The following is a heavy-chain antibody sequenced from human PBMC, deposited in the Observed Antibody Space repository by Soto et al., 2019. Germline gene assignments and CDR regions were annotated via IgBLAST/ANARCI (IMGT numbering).Heavy chain of an antibody. D-gene: IGHD6-19*01. CDR3: ARDKTNIGGSGTHYYYGMDV. CDR1: GGSISSGCYS. J-gene: IGHJ6*02. CDR2: IYYSGST. Sequence: SETLSLTCAVSGGSISSGCYSWSWIRQPPGKGLEWIGYIYYSGSTKYNPSLQSRVTISVDTSKNQFSLKLYSVTAADTAVYYCARDKTNIGGSGTHYYYGMDVWGQGTTVTVSS. V-gene: IGHV4-61*01.